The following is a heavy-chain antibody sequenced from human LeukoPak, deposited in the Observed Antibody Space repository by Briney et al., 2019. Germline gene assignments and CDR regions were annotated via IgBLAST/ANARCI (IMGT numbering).Heavy chain of an antibody. V-gene: IGHV3-33*01. CDR2: IWYDGSNK. CDR3: ARAPGGPIRYFDWPPDP. D-gene: IGHD3-9*01. J-gene: IGHJ5*02. CDR1: GFTFSSYG. Sequence: GGSLRLSCAASGFTFSSYGMHWVRQAPGKGLEWVAVIWYDGSNKYYADSVKGRFTISRDNSKNTLYLQMNSLRAEDTAVYYCARAPGGPIRYFDWPPDPWGQGTLVTVSS.